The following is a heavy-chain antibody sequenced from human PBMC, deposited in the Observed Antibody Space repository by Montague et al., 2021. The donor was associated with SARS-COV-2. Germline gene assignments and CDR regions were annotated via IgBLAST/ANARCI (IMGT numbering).Heavy chain of an antibody. CDR1: GDSVFGISRR. D-gene: IGHD1-1*01. J-gene: IGHJ6*02. CDR3: TSGREGNYNVMDV. V-gene: IGHV6-1*01. CDR2: TFHRSKWYN. Sequence: CAISGDSVFGISRRWDWDRQSLSRRSDLLGRTFHRSKWYNDYAVSVRGRVTINPDTSKNQFSLQLNSVTPEDTAIYYCTSGREGNYNVMDVWGQGTTVTVSS.